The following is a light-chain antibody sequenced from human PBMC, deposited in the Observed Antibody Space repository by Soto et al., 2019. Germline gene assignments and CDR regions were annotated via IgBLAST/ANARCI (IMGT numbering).Light chain of an antibody. J-gene: IGKJ2*01. CDR3: QQSYSTPYT. V-gene: IGKV1-39*01. CDR1: QTVSSY. CDR2: AAS. Sequence: DVEMTQSPSSPSVSVGQRVTITCRAGQTVSSYLDWYKQKPRKATTLLIYAASSLHSGVPLRFSGSGSATDFTLTITSLQPEDFATYYWQQSYSTPYTFGQGTKLEI.